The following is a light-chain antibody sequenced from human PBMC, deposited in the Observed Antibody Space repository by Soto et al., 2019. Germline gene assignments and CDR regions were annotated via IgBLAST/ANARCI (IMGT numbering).Light chain of an antibody. Sequence: DIQMTQSPSTLSASVGDRVTITCRASQSITIWLAWYQQKPGKAPKLLIFDASSLDSGVPSRFSGSGSGTEFTLTISSLQPDDFATYYCHHYKSYSLTFVQGTKVDIK. CDR2: DAS. J-gene: IGKJ1*01. CDR1: QSITIW. CDR3: HHYKSYSLT. V-gene: IGKV1-5*01.